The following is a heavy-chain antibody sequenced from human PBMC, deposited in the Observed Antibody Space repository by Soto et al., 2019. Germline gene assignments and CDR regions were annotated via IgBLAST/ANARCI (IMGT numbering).Heavy chain of an antibody. CDR3: ARNFYEDVAYPTDAFDL. Sequence: QVQLQESGPGLVKPSQTLSLTCTVSGGSISSGYYYWNWIRQPPGKGLEWLGYIFYSGTTQYNPSLKSRVIISADTSKNHFTLELTSVTAADTAVYYCARNFYEDVAYPTDAFDLWGQGTLITVSS. J-gene: IGHJ3*01. V-gene: IGHV4-30-4*01. CDR2: IFYSGTT. CDR1: GGSISSGYYY. D-gene: IGHD3-16*01.